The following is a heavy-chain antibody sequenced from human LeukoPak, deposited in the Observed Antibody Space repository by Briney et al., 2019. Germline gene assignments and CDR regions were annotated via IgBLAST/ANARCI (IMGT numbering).Heavy chain of an antibody. Sequence: PGGSLRLSCAASGFTFSSHGMHWVRQAPGKGPEWVAVISYDENNKYYADSVKGRFTISRDNAKNTLYLQMNSLRAEDTAVYYCVRDLGGRSGHWGQGTLVTVSS. CDR2: ISYDENNK. CDR1: GFTFSSHG. CDR3: VRDLGGRSGH. D-gene: IGHD1-26*01. J-gene: IGHJ4*02. V-gene: IGHV3-30*03.